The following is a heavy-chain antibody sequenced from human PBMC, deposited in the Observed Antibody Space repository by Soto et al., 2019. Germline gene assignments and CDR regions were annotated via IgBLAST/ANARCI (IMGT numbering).Heavy chain of an antibody. Sequence: WASVKFSCKASGYTFTSYGISWVRQAPGQGLEWMGWISAYNGNTNYAQKLQGRVTMTTDTSTSTAYMELRSLRSDDTAVYYCARDRSVVYYYYGMDVWGQGTTVTVSS. V-gene: IGHV1-18*01. CDR1: GYTFTSYG. CDR2: ISAYNGNT. CDR3: ARDRSVVYYYYGMDV. J-gene: IGHJ6*02. D-gene: IGHD2-15*01.